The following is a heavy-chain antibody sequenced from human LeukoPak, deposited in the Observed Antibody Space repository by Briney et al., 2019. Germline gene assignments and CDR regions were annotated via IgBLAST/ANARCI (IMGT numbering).Heavy chain of an antibody. CDR2: IYSGGST. D-gene: IGHD3-3*01. J-gene: IGHJ3*02. CDR3: ASRLNFGAFDI. V-gene: IGHV3-66*01. Sequence: GGSLRLSCAASGFTVSSNYMSWVRQAPGKGLEWVSVIYSGGSTYYADSVKGRCTISRDNSKNTLYLQMNSLRAEDTAVYYCASRLNFGAFDIWGQGTMVTVSS. CDR1: GFTVSSNY.